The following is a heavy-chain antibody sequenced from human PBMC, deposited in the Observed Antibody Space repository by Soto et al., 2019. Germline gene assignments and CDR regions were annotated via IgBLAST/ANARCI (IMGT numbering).Heavy chain of an antibody. J-gene: IGHJ4*01. CDR3: PRERTGDPTLFGY. CDR2: IYFSGST. CDR1: GGSVRSGSYY. Sequence: SETLSLTCSVSGGSVRSGSYYWSWIRQPPGKGLEWIGYIYFSGSTDYNPSLKSRVTISVDTSKNQFSLKLSSLTAADTAVYYCPRERTGDPTLFGYWGPGTLVTVSS. V-gene: IGHV4-61*01. D-gene: IGHD1-1*01.